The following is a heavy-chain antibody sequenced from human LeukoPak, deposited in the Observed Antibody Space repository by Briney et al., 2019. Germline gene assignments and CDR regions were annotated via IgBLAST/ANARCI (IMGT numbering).Heavy chain of an antibody. CDR2: IYSGGST. D-gene: IGHD3-22*01. CDR3: ARDGGDSSGYYLAGTMDA. J-gene: IGHJ6*04. CDR1: GFTVSSNY. V-gene: IGHV3-66*02. Sequence: GGSLRLSCAASGFTVSSNYMSWVRQAPGKGLEWVSVIYSGGSTYYADSVKGRFTISRDNSKNTLYLQMNSLRAEDTAVYYCARDGGDSSGYYLAGTMDAWGKGTTVTVSS.